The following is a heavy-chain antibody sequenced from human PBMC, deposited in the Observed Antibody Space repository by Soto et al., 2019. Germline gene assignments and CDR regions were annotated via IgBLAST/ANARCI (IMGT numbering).Heavy chain of an antibody. Sequence: EVQLVEPGGGLVQPGRSLRLSCAASGFSFDEYAMHWVRQAPGKGLEWVSGVSWNSGTMGYGDSVRGRFAISRDNAKNSLYLQMNSLTTEDTALYYCAKGFCSSTRCLTYSYMDVWGKWTTVTVSS. V-gene: IGHV3-9*01. J-gene: IGHJ6*03. CDR3: AKGFCSSTRCLTYSYMDV. CDR1: GFSFDEYA. CDR2: VSWNSGTM. D-gene: IGHD2-2*01.